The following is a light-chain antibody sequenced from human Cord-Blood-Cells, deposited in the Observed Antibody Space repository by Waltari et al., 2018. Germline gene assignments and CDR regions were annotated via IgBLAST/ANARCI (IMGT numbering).Light chain of an antibody. Sequence: EIVMKQSLATLSVSPGERATLSCRASQSVSSNLAWYQQKPGQAPRLLIYGASTRATGIPARFSGSGSGTEFTLTISSLQSEDFAVYYCQQYNNWPPYTFGQGTKLEIK. CDR2: GAS. J-gene: IGKJ2*01. CDR1: QSVSSN. V-gene: IGKV3-15*01. CDR3: QQYNNWPPYT.